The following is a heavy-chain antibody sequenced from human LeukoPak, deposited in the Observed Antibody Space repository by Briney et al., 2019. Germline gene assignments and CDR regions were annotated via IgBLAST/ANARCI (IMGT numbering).Heavy chain of an antibody. Sequence: SETLSLTCAVYGGSFSGYYWSWIRQPPGKGLEWIGEINHSGSTNYNPSLKSRVTISVDTSKNQFSLKLSSVTAADTAVYYCARGHRKYYYDISGYLSWGQGTLVTVSS. J-gene: IGHJ4*02. V-gene: IGHV4-34*09. CDR3: ARGHRKYYYDISGYLS. D-gene: IGHD3-22*01. CDR1: GGSFSGYY. CDR2: INHSGST.